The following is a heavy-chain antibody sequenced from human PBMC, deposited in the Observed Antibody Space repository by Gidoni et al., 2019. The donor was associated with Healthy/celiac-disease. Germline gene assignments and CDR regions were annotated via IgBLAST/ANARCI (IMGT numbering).Heavy chain of an antibody. CDR2: ISYDGSNK. CDR3: AREFGGDGYAFDI. J-gene: IGHJ3*02. Sequence: QVQLVESGGGVVQPGRSLRLSCAASGFTFSSYAMHWVRQAPGKGLEWVAVISYDGSNKYYADSVKGRFTISRDNSKNTLYLQMNSLRTEDTAVYYCAREFGGDGYAFDIWGQGTMVTVSS. D-gene: IGHD2-21*02. CDR1: GFTFSSYA. V-gene: IGHV3-30-3*01.